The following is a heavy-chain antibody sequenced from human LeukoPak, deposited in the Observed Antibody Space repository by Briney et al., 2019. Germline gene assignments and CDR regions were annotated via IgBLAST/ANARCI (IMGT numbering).Heavy chain of an antibody. D-gene: IGHD4-17*01. J-gene: IGHJ3*02. CDR2: ISYDGSNK. V-gene: IGHV3-30*18. Sequence: GGSLRLSCAASGFTFSSCGMHWVRQAPGKGLEWVAVISYDGSNKYYADSVKGRFTISRDNSKNTLYLQMNSLRAEDTAVYYCAKDGVGVTTWYRWAFDIWGQGTMVTVSS. CDR1: GFTFSSCG. CDR3: AKDGVGVTTWYRWAFDI.